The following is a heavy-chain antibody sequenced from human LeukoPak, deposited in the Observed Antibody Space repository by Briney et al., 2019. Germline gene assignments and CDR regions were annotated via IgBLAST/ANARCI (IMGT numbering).Heavy chain of an antibody. V-gene: IGHV3-48*04. CDR2: ISTSSSTM. CDR3: ARGSQIGYSNYFFDY. J-gene: IGHJ4*02. CDR1: GFSFSIYS. D-gene: IGHD4-11*01. Sequence: GGSLRLSCAASGFSFSIYSMNWVRQAPGKGLEWVSYISTSSSTMFYADSVKGRFTVSRDNAKNSLYLQMNSLRAEDTAVYYCARGSQIGYSNYFFDYWGQGTLVTVSS.